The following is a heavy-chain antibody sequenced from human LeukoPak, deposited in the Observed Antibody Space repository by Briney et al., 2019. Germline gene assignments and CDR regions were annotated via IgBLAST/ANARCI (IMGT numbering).Heavy chain of an antibody. J-gene: IGHJ4*02. D-gene: IGHD1-26*01. CDR2: MYYSGST. CDR1: GGSVSSGDYY. CDR3: VRRMVGAIRPFDY. V-gene: IGHV4-30-4*01. Sequence: SETLSLTCAVSGGSVSSGDYYWSWIRQPPGKGLEWIGYMYYSGSTYYNPSLKSRVTISVDTSKNQFSLKLSSVTAADTAVYYCVRRMVGAIRPFDYWGQGTLVTVSS.